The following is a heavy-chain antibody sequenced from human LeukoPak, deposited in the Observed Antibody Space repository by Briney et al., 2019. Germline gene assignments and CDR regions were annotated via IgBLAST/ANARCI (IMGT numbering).Heavy chain of an antibody. V-gene: IGHV3-21*01. J-gene: IGHJ4*02. CDR2: ISSSSSYI. CDR1: GFTFSSYS. CDR3: ARASHALRYGDY. Sequence: GGSLRLSCAASGFTFSSYSMTWVRQAPGKGLEWVSSISSSSSYIYYADSVKGRFTISRDNAKNSLYLQMNSLRAEDTAVYYCARASHALRYGDYWGQGTLVTVSS. D-gene: IGHD4-17*01.